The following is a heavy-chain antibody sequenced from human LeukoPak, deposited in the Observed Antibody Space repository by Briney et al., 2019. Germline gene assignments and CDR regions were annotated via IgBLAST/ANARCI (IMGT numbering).Heavy chain of an antibody. Sequence: GGSLRLSCAASGFTFSDYYMSWIRQAPGKGLEWVSYISSSGSTIYYADSVKGRFTISRDNSKNTLYLQMNSLRAEDTAVYYCAKDYDSSGYYNYWGQGTLVTVSS. CDR2: ISSSGSTI. CDR1: GFTFSDYY. V-gene: IGHV3-11*01. D-gene: IGHD3-22*01. CDR3: AKDYDSSGYYNY. J-gene: IGHJ4*02.